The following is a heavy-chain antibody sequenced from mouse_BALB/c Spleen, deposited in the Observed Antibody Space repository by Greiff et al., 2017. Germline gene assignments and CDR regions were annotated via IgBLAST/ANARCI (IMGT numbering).Heavy chain of an antibody. V-gene: IGHV1S29*02. D-gene: IGHD2-4*01. CDR3: ARWGDYDGYYAMDF. CDR1: GYTFTDYN. Sequence: EVQLQQSGPELVKPGASVKISCKASGYTFTDYNMHWVKQSHGKSLEWIGYIYPYNGGTGYNQKFKSKATLTVDNSSSTAYMELRSLTSEDSAVYYCARWGDYDGYYAMDFWGQGTSVTVSS. J-gene: IGHJ4*01. CDR2: IYPYNGGT.